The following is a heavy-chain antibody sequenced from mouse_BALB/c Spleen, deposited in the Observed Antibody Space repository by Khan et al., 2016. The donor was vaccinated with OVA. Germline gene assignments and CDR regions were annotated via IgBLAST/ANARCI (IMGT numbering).Heavy chain of an antibody. CDR1: GYSIISDYA. D-gene: IGHD2-3*01. V-gene: IGHV3-2*02. J-gene: IGHJ4*01. Sequence: EVQLQESGPGLVKPSQSLSLTCTVTGYSIISDYAWNWIRQFPGNKLEWMGYISYSGSTNYNPSLKSRISITRDTSKNQFFLQLNSVTTEDTATXYCERDGSRYNYAMDYWGQGTSVTVSS. CDR2: ISYSGST. CDR3: ERDGSRYNYAMDY.